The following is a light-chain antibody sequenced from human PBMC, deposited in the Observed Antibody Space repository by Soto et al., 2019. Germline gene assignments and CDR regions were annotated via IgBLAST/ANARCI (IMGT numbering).Light chain of an antibody. J-gene: IGKJ5*01. Sequence: DIVMTQTPLSLSVTPGQPASISCKSSQSFLHSDGKTYLCWYLQKPGQPPQPLIYEVSTRFSGGPERFSGSGSGTDFTRKISRVEAEDVGIYYCMQSIQLPITFGQGTRLEIK. CDR3: MQSIQLPIT. V-gene: IGKV2D-29*01. CDR2: EVS. CDR1: QSFLHSDGKTY.